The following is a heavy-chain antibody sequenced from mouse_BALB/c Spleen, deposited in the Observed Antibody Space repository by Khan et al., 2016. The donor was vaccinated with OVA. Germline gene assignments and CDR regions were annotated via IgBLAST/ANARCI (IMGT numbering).Heavy chain of an antibody. CDR3: ARGYYGDPFAY. CDR2: ISDGGRYT. Sequence: EVELVESGGGLVKPGGSLKLSCAASGFTFSDYYMYWVRQTPEKRLEWVATISDGGRYTYYPDSVKGRFTISRDDAKNNLYLQMSSLKSEDTAMXYCARGYYGDPFAYWGQGTLVTVS. D-gene: IGHD2-13*01. V-gene: IGHV5-4*02. CDR1: GFTFSDYY. J-gene: IGHJ3*01.